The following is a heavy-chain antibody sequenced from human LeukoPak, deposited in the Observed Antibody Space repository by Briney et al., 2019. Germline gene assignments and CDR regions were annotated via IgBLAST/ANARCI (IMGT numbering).Heavy chain of an antibody. CDR3: AKDLRLSGSYYSPDDAFDI. Sequence: PGGSLRLSCAASGFTVSSNYMSWVRQAPGKGLEWVSVIYSGGSTYYADSVKGRFTISRDNPKNTLYLQMNSLRAEDTAVYYCAKDLRLSGSYYSPDDAFDIWGQGTMVTVSS. J-gene: IGHJ3*02. V-gene: IGHV3-53*01. CDR1: GFTVSSNY. CDR2: IYSGGST. D-gene: IGHD1-26*01.